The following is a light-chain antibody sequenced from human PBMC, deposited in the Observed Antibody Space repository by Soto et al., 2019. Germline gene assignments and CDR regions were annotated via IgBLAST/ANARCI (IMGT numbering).Light chain of an antibody. CDR1: QSISSW. V-gene: IGKV1-5*01. CDR2: DAS. J-gene: IGKJ1*01. Sequence: DIQMTQSPATLSASVGDRVTITCRASQSISSWLAWYQQKPGKVPKLLIDDASSLESGVPSRFSGSGSGTEFTLTISSLQPYDFATYYCQQYNTYPWTCGQGTKVEIK. CDR3: QQYNTYPWT.